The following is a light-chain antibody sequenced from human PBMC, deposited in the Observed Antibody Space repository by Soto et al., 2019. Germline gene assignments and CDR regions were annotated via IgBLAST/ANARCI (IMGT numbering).Light chain of an antibody. Sequence: DIQMTQSPSSLSASVGDTVTITCRASQHITNDCAWYQQKAGRAPKCLILLASRLQTGVPSRFSGSGYRTEFTLTISSLQPEDFATYYCLHHNGYPPVFGQGTKVEIK. CDR2: LAS. V-gene: IGKV1-17*01. CDR1: QHITND. CDR3: LHHNGYPPV. J-gene: IGKJ2*01.